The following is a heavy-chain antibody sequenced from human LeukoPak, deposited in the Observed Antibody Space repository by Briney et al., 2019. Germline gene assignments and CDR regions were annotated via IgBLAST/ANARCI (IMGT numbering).Heavy chain of an antibody. J-gene: IGHJ4*02. Sequence: ASVKVSCKASGYTFSSYGISWVRQAPGQGLEWMGWISVYNGNTNYAQKLQGRVTMTADTSTTTAYMELRSLRSDDTAVYYCARGYCSSVTCRHFDYWGQGALVTVSS. V-gene: IGHV1-18*01. CDR2: ISVYNGNT. CDR3: ARGYCSSVTCRHFDY. D-gene: IGHD2-2*01. CDR1: GYTFSSYG.